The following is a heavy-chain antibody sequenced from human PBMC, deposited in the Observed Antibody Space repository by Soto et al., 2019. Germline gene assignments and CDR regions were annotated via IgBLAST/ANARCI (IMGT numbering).Heavy chain of an antibody. CDR3: AREAPDIVVVPAATRWFDP. V-gene: IGHV1-69*08. J-gene: IGHJ5*02. CDR1: GGTFSSYT. Sequence: QVQLVQSGAEVKKPGSSVKVSCKASGGTFSSYTISWVRQAPGQGLEWMGRIIPILGIANYAQKLQGRVTITADKSTSTAYMELSSLRSEDTAVYYCAREAPDIVVVPAATRWFDPWGQGTLVTVSS. CDR2: IIPILGIA. D-gene: IGHD2-2*01.